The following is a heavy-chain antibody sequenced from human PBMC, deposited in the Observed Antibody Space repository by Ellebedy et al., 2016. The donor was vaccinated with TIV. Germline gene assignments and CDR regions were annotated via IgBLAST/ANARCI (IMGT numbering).Heavy chain of an antibody. V-gene: IGHV1-69*13. D-gene: IGHD5-12*01. CDR3: ARHSGYHAMSYLAY. CDR2: IIGMFGTA. CDR1: GGTFSSFA. J-gene: IGHJ4*02. Sequence: SVKVSCKASGGTFSSFAISWVRQAPGQGLEWMGGIIGMFGTASYAQKFLARVTITADEFTSTAYMEMSSLRSEDTAVYYCARHSGYHAMSYLAYWGQGTLVTVSS.